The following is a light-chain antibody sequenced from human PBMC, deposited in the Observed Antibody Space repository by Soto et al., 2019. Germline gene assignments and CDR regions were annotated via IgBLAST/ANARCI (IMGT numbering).Light chain of an antibody. CDR2: DAS. Sequence: EIVLTQSPGTLSLSPGERATLSCRASQSVSSSYLAWYQQKPGQAPRLLIYDASSRATGIPDRFSGSGSGTYFTLTSSRLEPEDVAVYFCQHYGSSPYTFGQGTKLEIK. CDR1: QSVSSSY. J-gene: IGKJ2*01. CDR3: QHYGSSPYT. V-gene: IGKV3-20*01.